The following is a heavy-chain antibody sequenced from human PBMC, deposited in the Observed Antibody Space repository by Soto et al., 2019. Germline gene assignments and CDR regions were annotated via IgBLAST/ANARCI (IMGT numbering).Heavy chain of an antibody. CDR2: ISVYNGNT. CDR3: ARDPTYYDILTGPSHYYYYGMDV. CDR1: GYTFTSYG. V-gene: IGHV1-18*01. Sequence: ASVQVSCKASGYTFTSYGISWVRQAPGQGLEWMGCISVYNGNTNYAQKLQGRVTMTTDTSTSTAYMELRSLRSDDTSVYYCARDPTYYDILTGPSHYYYYGMDVWGQGTTVTVSS. D-gene: IGHD3-9*01. J-gene: IGHJ6*02.